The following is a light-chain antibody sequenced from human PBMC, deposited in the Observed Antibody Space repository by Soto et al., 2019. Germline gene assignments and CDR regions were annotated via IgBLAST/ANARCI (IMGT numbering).Light chain of an antibody. CDR3: QHYNFWPHS. CDR1: QSLLHSDGRTY. V-gene: IGKV2D-29*02. J-gene: IGKJ2*01. CDR2: EVS. Sequence: EIMMTQTPLSLSVTPGQPASISCKSSQSLLHSDGRTYLYWYLQKPGQSPQLLIYEVSKRFSGVPDRFSGSGSGTEFTLTISGLQSEDVSIYFCQHYNFWPHSFGQGAKADI.